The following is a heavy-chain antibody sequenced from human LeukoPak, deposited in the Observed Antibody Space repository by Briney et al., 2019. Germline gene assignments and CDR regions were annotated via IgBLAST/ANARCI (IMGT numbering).Heavy chain of an antibody. CDR2: ISDSGGST. CDR3: AKAWWNSHLGFDC. Sequence: PGGSLRLSCAASGFIFSSYAMSWVRQAPGKGLEWVSGISDSGGSTYYADSVKGRFIISRDNSKNTLYLQMNSLRAEDTALYYCAKAWWNSHLGFDCWGQGTLVTVSS. D-gene: IGHD2-15*01. V-gene: IGHV3-23*01. J-gene: IGHJ4*02. CDR1: GFIFSSYA.